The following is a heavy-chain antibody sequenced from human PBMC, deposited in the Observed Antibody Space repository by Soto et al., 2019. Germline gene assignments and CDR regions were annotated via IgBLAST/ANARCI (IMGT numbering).Heavy chain of an antibody. Sequence: QPGGSLRLSCAAPGSTFSSYWMHWVRQVPGKGLVWVPRINSDGSSAEYADSVKGRFTISRDDAKNTLYLQMNSLRAEDTAVYYCTREMSTWIQRWLATVNWFDPWGHGTLVTVSS. CDR1: GSTFSSYW. J-gene: IGHJ5*02. CDR3: TREMSTWIQRWLATVNWFDP. V-gene: IGHV3-74*03. CDR2: INSDGSSA. D-gene: IGHD5-18*01.